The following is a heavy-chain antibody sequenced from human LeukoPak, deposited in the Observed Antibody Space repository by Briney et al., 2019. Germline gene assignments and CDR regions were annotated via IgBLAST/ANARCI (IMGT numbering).Heavy chain of an antibody. J-gene: IGHJ4*02. D-gene: IGHD1-26*01. CDR3: TRPAHHDSGDY. CDR1: GGSISSSSYY. Sequence: SETLSLTCTVSGGSISSSSYYWGWIRQPPGKGLEWIGSIYYSGSTYYNPSLKSRVTISVDTSKNQFSLKLSSVTAADTAVYYCTRPAHHDSGDYWGQGTLVTVSS. CDR2: IYYSGST. V-gene: IGHV4-39*01.